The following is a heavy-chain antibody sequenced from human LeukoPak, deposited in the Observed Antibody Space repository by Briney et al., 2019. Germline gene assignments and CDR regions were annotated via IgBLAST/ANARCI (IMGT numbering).Heavy chain of an antibody. CDR3: ARGVTYYYDSSGYYYFDY. V-gene: IGHV4-4*07. D-gene: IGHD3-22*01. J-gene: IGHJ4*02. Sequence: SETLSLTCTVSGGSISSYYWTWIRQPAGKGLEWIGRIYGSGTTKYNPSLKSRVTMSVDTSKNQFSLKLSSMTAADTAVYYCARGVTYYYDSSGYYYFDYWGQGTLVTVSS. CDR2: IYGSGTT. CDR1: GGSISSYY.